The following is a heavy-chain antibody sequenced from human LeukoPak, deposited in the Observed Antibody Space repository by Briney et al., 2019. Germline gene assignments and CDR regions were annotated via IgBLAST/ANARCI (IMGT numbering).Heavy chain of an antibody. V-gene: IGHV4-39*07. CDR1: GGSISSSSYY. Sequence: SETLSLTCTVSGGSISSSSYYWSWIRQPPGKGLEWIGEINRSGSTNYNPSLKSRVTISVDTSKNQFSLKLSSVTAADTAVYYCASVGNYEFDYWGQGTLVTVSS. CDR3: ASVGNYEFDY. D-gene: IGHD3-16*01. J-gene: IGHJ4*02. CDR2: INRSGST.